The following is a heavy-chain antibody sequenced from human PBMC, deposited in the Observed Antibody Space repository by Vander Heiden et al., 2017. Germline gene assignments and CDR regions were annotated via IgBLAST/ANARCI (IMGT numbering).Heavy chain of an antibody. J-gene: IGHJ2*01. CDR3: ARRPYCTSGECYIRWYFDL. CDR2: IYYSGST. V-gene: IGHV4-59*01. CDR1: GGSISSYY. D-gene: IGHD2-8*01. Sequence: QVQLQESGPGLVKPSETLSLTCTVSGGSISSYYWSWIRQPPGKGLGWIGYIYYSGSTNYNPSLKSRVTISVDTSKNQFSLKLSSVTAADTAVYYCARRPYCTSGECYIRWYFDLWGRGTLVTVSS.